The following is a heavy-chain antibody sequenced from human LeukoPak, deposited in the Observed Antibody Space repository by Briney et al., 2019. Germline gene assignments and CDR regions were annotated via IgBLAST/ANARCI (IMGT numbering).Heavy chain of an antibody. CDR3: ARAIGYSYGSDYFDY. J-gene: IGHJ4*02. CDR2: IYHSGST. Sequence: SETLSLTCAVSGGSISSGGYSWSWIRQPPGKGLEWIGYIYHSGSTYYNPSLKSRVTISVDRSKNQFSLKLSSVTAADTAVYYCARAIGYSYGSDYFDYWGQGTLVTVSS. CDR1: GGSISSGGYS. D-gene: IGHD5-18*01. V-gene: IGHV4-30-2*01.